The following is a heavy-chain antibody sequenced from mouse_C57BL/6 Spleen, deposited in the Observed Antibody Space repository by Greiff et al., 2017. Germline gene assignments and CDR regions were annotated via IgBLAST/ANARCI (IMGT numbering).Heavy chain of an antibody. CDR3: ARRDYDAMDY. V-gene: IGHV1-64*01. J-gene: IGHJ4*01. CDR2: IHPSSGST. Sequence: QVQLQQPGAELVKPGASVKLSCKASGYAFTSYWMHWVKQRPGQGLEWIGLIHPSSGSTNYNEKFKSKATLTVDKSSSTAYMQLSSLTSEDSAVYYCARRDYDAMDYWGQGTSVTVSS. CDR1: GYAFTSYW.